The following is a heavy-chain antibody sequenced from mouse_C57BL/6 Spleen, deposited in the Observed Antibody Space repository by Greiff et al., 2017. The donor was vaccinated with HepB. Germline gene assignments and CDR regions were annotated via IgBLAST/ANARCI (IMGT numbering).Heavy chain of an antibody. CDR3: ARGPTMVTTGPFAY. CDR1: GFTFSSYA. J-gene: IGHJ3*01. CDR2: ISDGGSYT. D-gene: IGHD2-9*01. V-gene: IGHV5-4*03. Sequence: EVKLMESGGGLVKPGGSLKLSCAASGFTFSSYAMSWVRQTPEKRLEWVATISDGGSYTYYPDNVKGRFTISRDNAKNNLYLQMSHLKSEDTAMYYCARGPTMVTTGPFAYWGQGTLVTVSA.